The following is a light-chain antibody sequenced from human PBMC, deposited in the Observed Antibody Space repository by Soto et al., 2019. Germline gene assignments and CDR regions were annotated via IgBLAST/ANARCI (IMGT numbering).Light chain of an antibody. J-gene: IGKJ1*01. V-gene: IGKV3-11*01. CDR1: QSVARY. CDR3: QQRTNWRRT. Sequence: EIVLTQSPATLSLSPGTRATLSCRASQSVARYLAWYQQKPGQAPSLLIYNVSHRATGIPARFSGSGSGTDFTLTISSLEPEDFPVYYCQQRTNWRRTFGQGTKVDI. CDR2: NVS.